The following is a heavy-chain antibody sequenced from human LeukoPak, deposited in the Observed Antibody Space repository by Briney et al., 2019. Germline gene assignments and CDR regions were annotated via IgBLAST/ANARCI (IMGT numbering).Heavy chain of an antibody. J-gene: IGHJ4*02. CDR2: ISYDGDKR. CDR3: ARTFGSGWYDPLTY. Sequence: GGSLRLSCAASGFTFSDFVMHWVRQAPGKGLEWVAIISYDGDKRDYTHSVKGRFTISRDNSNNTLFLQMTSLRAEDTAVYYCARTFGSGWYDPLTYWGQGTLVTVSS. V-gene: IGHV3-30-3*01. D-gene: IGHD6-19*01. CDR1: GFTFSDFV.